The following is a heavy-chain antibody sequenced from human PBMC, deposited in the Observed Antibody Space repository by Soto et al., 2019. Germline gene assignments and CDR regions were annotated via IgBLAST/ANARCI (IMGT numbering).Heavy chain of an antibody. CDR2: ISYDGSNK. CDR3: ATTTVVKGYYYYGMDV. Sequence: GGSLRLSCAASGFTFSSYGMHWVRQAPGKGLEWVAVISYDGSNKYYADSVKGRFTISRDNSKNTLYLQMNSLRAEDTAVYYCATTTVVKGYYYYGMDVSGQGTTVTVSS. CDR1: GFTFSSYG. V-gene: IGHV3-30*03. J-gene: IGHJ6*02. D-gene: IGHD4-17*01.